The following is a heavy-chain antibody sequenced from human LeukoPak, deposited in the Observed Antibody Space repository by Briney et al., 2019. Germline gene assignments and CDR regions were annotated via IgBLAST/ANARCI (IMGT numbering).Heavy chain of an antibody. Sequence: SENLSLTCAVSGYSISSGYYWGRIRQPPGKGLEWIGRIYHSGSTYYNPSLKSRVTISVDTSKNQFSLKLSSVTAADTAVYYCARGLIDIVATLTSDYWGQGTLVTVSS. J-gene: IGHJ4*02. CDR1: GYSISSGYY. CDR2: IYHSGST. V-gene: IGHV4-38-2*01. D-gene: IGHD5-12*01. CDR3: ARGLIDIVATLTSDY.